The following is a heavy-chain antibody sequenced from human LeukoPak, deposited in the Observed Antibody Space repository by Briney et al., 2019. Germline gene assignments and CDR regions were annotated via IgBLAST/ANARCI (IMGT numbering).Heavy chain of an antibody. CDR1: GFTFSDHY. V-gene: IGHV3-72*01. CDR2: IRNKANSYTT. J-gene: IGHJ4*02. CDR3: VRANVYYGDGYYPVVGYYFDY. Sequence: QPGGSLRLSCAASGFTFSDHYMDWVRQAPGKGLEWVGRIRNKANSYTTEYAASVKGRFSIARDDSKNSLSLQINSLKTEDTAMYYCVRANVYYGDGYYPVVGYYFDYWGQGTLVTVSS. D-gene: IGHD3-22*01.